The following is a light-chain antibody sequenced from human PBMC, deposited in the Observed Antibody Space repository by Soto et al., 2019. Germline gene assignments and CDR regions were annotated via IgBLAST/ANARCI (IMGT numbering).Light chain of an antibody. CDR3: QQYNIWPQT. CDR2: GAS. CDR1: QSVSTY. Sequence: EIVMTQSPATLSLSPGESATVACRASQSVSTYLAWYQQKPGQAPRLLIYGASTRATGIPARFSGSGSGTEFTLTISSLQSEDFAVYFCQQYNIWPQTFGQGTKVDI. V-gene: IGKV3-15*01. J-gene: IGKJ1*01.